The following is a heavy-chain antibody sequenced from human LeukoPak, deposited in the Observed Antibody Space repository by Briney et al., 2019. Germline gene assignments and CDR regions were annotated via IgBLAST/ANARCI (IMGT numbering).Heavy chain of an antibody. J-gene: IGHJ4*02. Sequence: SVKVSCKASGGTFSSYAISWVRQAPGQGLEWMGRIIPILGIANYAQKFQGRVTITADKSTSTAYMELSSLRSEDTAVYYCARDLGWRDSSGSSDYWGQGTLVTVSS. CDR2: IIPILGIA. D-gene: IGHD3-22*01. CDR1: GGTFSSYA. V-gene: IGHV1-69*04. CDR3: ARDLGWRDSSGSSDY.